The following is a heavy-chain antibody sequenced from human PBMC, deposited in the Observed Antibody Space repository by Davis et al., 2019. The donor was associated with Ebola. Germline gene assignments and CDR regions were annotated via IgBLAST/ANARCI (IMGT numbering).Heavy chain of an antibody. Sequence: PGGSLRLSCAASGFTFDDYAMHWVRQAPGKGLEWVSGISWNSGSIGYADSVKGRFTISRDNAKNSLYLQMNSLRAEDTALYYCAKDISAGWSSGWYYFDYWGQGTLVTVSS. CDR2: ISWNSGSI. V-gene: IGHV3-9*01. J-gene: IGHJ4*02. CDR1: GFTFDDYA. D-gene: IGHD6-19*01. CDR3: AKDISAGWSSGWYYFDY.